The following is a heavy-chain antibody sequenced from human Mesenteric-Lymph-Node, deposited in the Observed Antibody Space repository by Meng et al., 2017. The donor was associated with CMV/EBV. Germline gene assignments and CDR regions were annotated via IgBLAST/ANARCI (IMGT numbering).Heavy chain of an antibody. D-gene: IGHD2-21*02. J-gene: IGHJ4*02. CDR1: GYTFTNYY. CDR3: ARDRGGDCYYDF. CDR2: INPSGGRT. Sequence: CKASGYTFTNYYVHWVRQAPGQGLLWMGIINPSGGRTNYPQRFQGRVTMTADTSTRTVYMELSSLTFDDTAVYYCARDRGGDCYYDFWGQGTLVTVSS. V-gene: IGHV1-46*01.